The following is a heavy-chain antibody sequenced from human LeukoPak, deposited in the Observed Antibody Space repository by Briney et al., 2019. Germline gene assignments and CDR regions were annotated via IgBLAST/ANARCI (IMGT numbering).Heavy chain of an antibody. D-gene: IGHD2-15*01. CDR1: GFSFSDFY. J-gene: IGHJ4*02. CDR3: AKATCSGASCYRFDY. V-gene: IGHV3-11*01. Sequence: GGSLRLSCAASGFSFSDFYMSWIRQAPGMGLEWISYIGTRSNPIYYADSVKGRFTISRDNSKNTLYLQMNSLRDEDTAVYYCAKATCSGASCYRFDYWGQGTLVTVSS. CDR2: IGTRSNPI.